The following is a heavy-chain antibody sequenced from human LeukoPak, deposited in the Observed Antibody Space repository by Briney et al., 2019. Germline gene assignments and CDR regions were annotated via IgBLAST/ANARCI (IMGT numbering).Heavy chain of an antibody. CDR1: GGTFSSYA. CDR2: IIPIFGTA. J-gene: IGHJ6*02. D-gene: IGHD5-24*01. Sequence: SVTVSFTASGGTFSSYAISWVRQAPGQGLEWMGGIIPIFGTANYAQKFQGRVTITADESTSTAYMELSSLRSEDTAVYYCARVRWLQPYYYYGMDVWGQGTTVTVSS. V-gene: IGHV1-69*13. CDR3: ARVRWLQPYYYYGMDV.